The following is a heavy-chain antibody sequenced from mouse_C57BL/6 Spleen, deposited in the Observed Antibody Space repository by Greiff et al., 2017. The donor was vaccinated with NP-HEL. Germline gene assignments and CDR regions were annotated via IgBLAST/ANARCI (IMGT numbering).Heavy chain of an antibody. CDR1: GYSITSGYY. V-gene: IGHV3-6*01. CDR2: ISYDGSN. CDR3: ARDYYGRDYFDY. Sequence: VQLQQSGPGLVKPSQSLSLTCSVTGYSITSGYYWNWIRQFPGNKLEWMGYISYDGSNNYNPSLKNRISITRDTSKNQFFLKLNSVTTEDTATYYCARDYYGRDYFDYWGQGTTLTVSS. D-gene: IGHD1-1*01. J-gene: IGHJ2*01.